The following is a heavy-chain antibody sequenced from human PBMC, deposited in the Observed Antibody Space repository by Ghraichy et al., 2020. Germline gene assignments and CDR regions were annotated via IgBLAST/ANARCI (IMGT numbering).Heavy chain of an antibody. D-gene: IGHD2-2*01. CDR1: GGSFSGYY. CDR2: INHSGST. V-gene: IGHV4-34*01. Sequence: SETLSLTCAVYGGSFSGYYWSWIRQPPGKGLEWIGEINHSGSTNYNPSLKSRVTISVDTSKNQFSLKLSSVTAADTAVYYCARKRQHCSSTSCSSWFDPWGQGTLVTVSS. J-gene: IGHJ5*02. CDR3: ARKRQHCSSTSCSSWFDP.